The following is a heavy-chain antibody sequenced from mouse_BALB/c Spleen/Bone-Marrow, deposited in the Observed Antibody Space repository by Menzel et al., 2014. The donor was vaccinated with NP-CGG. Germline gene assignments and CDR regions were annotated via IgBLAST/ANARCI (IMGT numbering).Heavy chain of an antibody. V-gene: IGHV1-5*01. J-gene: IGHJ1*01. CDR1: GYTFTSYW. D-gene: IGHD1-2*01. Sequence: EVQLQQSGTVLARPGASVKMSCKASGYTFTSYWMHWVKQRPGQGLEWIGAIYPGNSDTSYNQKFKGKAKLTAVTSTSTAYMELSSLTNEDSAVYYCTKITAATGYFDVWGAGITVTVSS. CDR2: IYPGNSDT. CDR3: TKITAATGYFDV.